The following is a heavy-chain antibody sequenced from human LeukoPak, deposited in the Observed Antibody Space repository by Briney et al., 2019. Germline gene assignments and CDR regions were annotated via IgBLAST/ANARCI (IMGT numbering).Heavy chain of an antibody. CDR2: SGGT. V-gene: IGHV1-18*01. CDR3: ARDRGSGYDSYYYYGMDV. D-gene: IGHD5-12*01. J-gene: IGHJ6*02. Sequence: SGGTNYAQKLQGRVTMTTDTSTSTAYMELRSLRSDDTAVYYCARDRGSGYDSYYYYGMDVWGQGTTVTVSS.